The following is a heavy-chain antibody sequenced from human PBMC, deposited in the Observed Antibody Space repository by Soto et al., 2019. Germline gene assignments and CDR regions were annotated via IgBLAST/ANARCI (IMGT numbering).Heavy chain of an antibody. Sequence: SGGSLRLSCAASGFTFSSYAMSWVRQAPGKWLEWVSAISGSGGSTYYADSVKGRFTISRDNSKNTLYLQMNSLRAEDTAVYYCAKDQSGVWSDGMDVWGQGXTFPVYS. CDR3: AKDQSGVWSDGMDV. V-gene: IGHV3-23*01. CDR2: ISGSGGST. D-gene: IGHD3-16*01. CDR1: GFTFSSYA. J-gene: IGHJ6*02.